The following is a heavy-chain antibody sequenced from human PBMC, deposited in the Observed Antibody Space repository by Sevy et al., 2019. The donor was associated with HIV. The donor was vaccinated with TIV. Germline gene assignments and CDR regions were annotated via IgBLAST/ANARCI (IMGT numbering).Heavy chain of an antibody. CDR3: ARDAGSLRFLEWLNWFDP. V-gene: IGHV3-48*02. CDR2: ISSSSSTI. CDR1: GFTFSSYS. Sequence: GGSLRLSCAASGFTFSSYSMNWVRQAPGKGLEWVSYISSSSSTIYYADSVKGRFTISRDNAKNSLYLQMNSLRDEDTAVNYWARDAGSLRFLEWLNWFDPWGQGTLVTVSS. J-gene: IGHJ5*02. D-gene: IGHD3-3*01.